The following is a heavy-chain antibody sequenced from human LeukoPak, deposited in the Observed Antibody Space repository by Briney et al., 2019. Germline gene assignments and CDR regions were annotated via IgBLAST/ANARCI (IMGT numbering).Heavy chain of an antibody. CDR3: ARDGGSSSWYVTTRMAYFDY. V-gene: IGHV4-31*03. Sequence: SETLSLTCTVSGDSISSGDYYWSWIRQHPGKGLEWIGYIYYSGSTFYNPSLKSRVTISVDTSKNQFFLKLSSVTAADTAVYYCARDGGSSSWYVTTRMAYFDYWGQGTLVTVSS. J-gene: IGHJ4*02. D-gene: IGHD6-13*01. CDR1: GDSISSGDYY. CDR2: IYYSGST.